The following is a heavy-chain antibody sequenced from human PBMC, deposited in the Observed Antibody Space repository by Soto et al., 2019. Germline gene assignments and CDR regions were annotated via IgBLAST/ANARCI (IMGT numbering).Heavy chain of an antibody. V-gene: IGHV3-23*01. CDR3: AEDGNWLYVYYDV. J-gene: IGHJ1*01. CDR2: VSASGRSR. D-gene: IGHD3-16*01. Sequence: EVQLLESGGGLVQPGGSLRLSCVGSGIAFSNYAMRWVRQPPGKGLEWVSIVSASGRSRYHADSVKGRFTISRDNSKNTLYLHMTNLRAEDRDVYYCAEDGNWLYVYYDVWGQGTPGIVSS. CDR1: GIAFSNYA.